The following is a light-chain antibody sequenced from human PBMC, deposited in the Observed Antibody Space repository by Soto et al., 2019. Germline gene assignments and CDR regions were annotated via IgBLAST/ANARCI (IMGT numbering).Light chain of an antibody. CDR2: STS. Sequence: EIVLTQSPGTLSLSPGEKATLSCRASQSVSSSFLAWYQQKPGQAPRLLIYSTSTRATGIPDSFSGSGSGTDFTLTISRLEPEDFAVYYCQQYGSSPWTFGQGTRVEIK. CDR1: QSVSSSF. J-gene: IGKJ1*01. V-gene: IGKV3-20*01. CDR3: QQYGSSPWT.